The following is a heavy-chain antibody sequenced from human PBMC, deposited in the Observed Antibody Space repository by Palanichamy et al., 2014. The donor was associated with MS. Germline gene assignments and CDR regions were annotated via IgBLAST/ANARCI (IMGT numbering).Heavy chain of an antibody. J-gene: IGHJ4*02. V-gene: IGHV1-69*10. CDR2: SIPILDIT. D-gene: IGHD3-22*01. Sequence: QVQLVQSGAEVKKPGSSVKVSCQTSGDTFSSYTLNWVRQAPGQGLEWMGGSIPILDITNYAQKLQGRVTITADKSTHTTYLELTSLRSEDTAVYFCARDFYDSSGYYDNLAYWGRGTLVTVSS. CDR1: GDTFSSYT. CDR3: ARDFYDSSGYYDNLAY.